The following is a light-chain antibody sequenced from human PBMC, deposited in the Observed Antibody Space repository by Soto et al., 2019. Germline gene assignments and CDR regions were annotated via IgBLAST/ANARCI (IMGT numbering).Light chain of an antibody. J-gene: IGKJ3*01. CDR2: WAS. Sequence: DIVMTQSPDSLAVSLGERATINCKSSQNLLYSSNNKDSLGWYQLKPGQPPKLLIYWASTRESGVPDRFSGSGSGTDFTLTISSLQAEDVAVYYCHQYYRVPFTFGPGTKVDIK. CDR1: QNLLYSSNNKDS. V-gene: IGKV4-1*01. CDR3: HQYYRVPFT.